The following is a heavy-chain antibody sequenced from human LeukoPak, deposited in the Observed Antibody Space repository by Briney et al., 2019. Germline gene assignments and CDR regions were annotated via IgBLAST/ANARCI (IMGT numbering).Heavy chain of an antibody. CDR1: GFTFDDYA. J-gene: IGHJ4*02. CDR3: AKPHFDY. CDR2: IRYDGSNK. V-gene: IGHV3-30*02. Sequence: GGSLRLSCAASGFTFDDYAMHWVRQAPGKGLEWVAFIRYDGSNKYYADSVKGRFTISRDNSRNTLYLQMNSLRAEDTAVYYCAKPHFDYWGQGALVTVSS.